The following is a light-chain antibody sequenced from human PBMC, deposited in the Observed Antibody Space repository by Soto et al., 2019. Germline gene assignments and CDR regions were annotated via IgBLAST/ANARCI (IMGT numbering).Light chain of an antibody. CDR2: NNN. J-gene: IGLJ2*01. CDR1: TSNIGTNL. CDR3: ASWDDSLSGVV. Sequence: QSVLAQPPSASGTPGQRVTISCSGSTSNIGTNLGSWYQQLPGTAPKLLIYNNNERPSGVPDRFSGSKSGTSASLAISGLRSEDEADYYCASWDDSLSGVVFGGGTKVTVL. V-gene: IGLV1-47*02.